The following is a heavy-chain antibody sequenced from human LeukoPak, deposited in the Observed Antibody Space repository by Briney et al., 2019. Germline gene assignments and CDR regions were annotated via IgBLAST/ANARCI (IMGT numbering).Heavy chain of an antibody. Sequence: GRSLRLSCAASGFTFSSYAMHWVRQAPGKGVEWVAVISYDGSNKYYADSVKGRFTISRDNSKNTLYLQMNSLRAEDTAVYYCARDRGGSYYDLNYWGQGTLVTVSS. CDR2: ISYDGSNK. CDR1: GFTFSSYA. CDR3: ARDRGGSYYDLNY. V-gene: IGHV3-30-3*01. D-gene: IGHD1-26*01. J-gene: IGHJ4*02.